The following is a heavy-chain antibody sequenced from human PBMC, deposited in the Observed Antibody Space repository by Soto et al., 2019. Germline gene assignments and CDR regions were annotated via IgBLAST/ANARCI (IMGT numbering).Heavy chain of an antibody. CDR2: IYYSGST. V-gene: IGHV4-59*12. J-gene: IGHJ6*02. CDR1: GGSISSYY. D-gene: IGHD3-10*01. Sequence: SETLSLTCTVSGGSISSYYWSWIRQPPGKGLEWIGYIYYSGSTNYNPSLKSRVTISVXXXKXXXXLKLXSXXAAXTAVYYCARVSGAYYYGMDVWGQGTTVTVSS. CDR3: ARVSGAYYYGMDV.